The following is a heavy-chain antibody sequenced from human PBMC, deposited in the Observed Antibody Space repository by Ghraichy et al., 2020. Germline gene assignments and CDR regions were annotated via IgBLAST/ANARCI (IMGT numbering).Heavy chain of an antibody. D-gene: IGHD6-6*01. J-gene: IGHJ3*02. CDR1: GYIFTNYV. Sequence: ASVKVSCKASGYIFTNYVIHWVRQAPGQRLEWMGWINAGNGNTKYSQTFQDRVTITRDTSASTAYMELSSLRSEDTAVYYCARDRVMYSSYHDAFDIWGQGTMVTVSS. V-gene: IGHV1-3*01. CDR2: INAGNGNT. CDR3: ARDRVMYSSYHDAFDI.